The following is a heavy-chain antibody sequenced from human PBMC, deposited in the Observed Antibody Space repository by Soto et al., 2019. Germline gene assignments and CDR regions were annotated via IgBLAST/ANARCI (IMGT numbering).Heavy chain of an antibody. V-gene: IGHV3-64D*06. CDR2: ISSNGGST. Sequence: PGGSLRLSWSASGFTFSSYAMHWVRQAPGKGLEYVSAISSNGGSTHYADSVKGRFTISRDNSKNTLYLQMSSLRAEDTAVYYCVKAAGYSYDSSGSSDYWGQGTLVTVSS. J-gene: IGHJ4*02. D-gene: IGHD3-22*01. CDR3: VKAAGYSYDSSGSSDY. CDR1: GFTFSSYA.